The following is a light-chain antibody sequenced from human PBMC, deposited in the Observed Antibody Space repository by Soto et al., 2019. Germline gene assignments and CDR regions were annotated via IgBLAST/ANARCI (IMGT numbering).Light chain of an antibody. CDR1: SSDIGGYDF. CDR3: GSYSDTHIYV. V-gene: IGLV2-8*01. J-gene: IGLJ1*01. CDR2: NVN. Sequence: QSVLTQPPSTSGSPGQAVTISCTGTSSDIGGYDFVSWYQVRPGEAPQLIIYNVNGRPSGVPRRFSGSRSGNTASLTVSGLQAVDEADYYCGSYSDTHIYVFGTGTKVTVL.